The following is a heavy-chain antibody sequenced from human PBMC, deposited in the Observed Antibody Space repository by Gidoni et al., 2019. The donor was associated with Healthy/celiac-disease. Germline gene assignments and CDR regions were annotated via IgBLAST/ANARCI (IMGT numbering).Heavy chain of an antibody. CDR1: GFTVSSNY. V-gene: IGHV3-53*01. CDR2: IYSGGST. D-gene: IGHD3-10*01. Sequence: EVQLVESGGGLIQPGGSLRLSCAASGFTVSSNYMSWVRQAPGKGLEWVSVIYSGGSTYYADSVKGRFTISRDNSKNTLYLQMNSLRAEDTAVYYCASELWFGESEDAFDIWGQGTMVTVSS. J-gene: IGHJ3*02. CDR3: ASELWFGESEDAFDI.